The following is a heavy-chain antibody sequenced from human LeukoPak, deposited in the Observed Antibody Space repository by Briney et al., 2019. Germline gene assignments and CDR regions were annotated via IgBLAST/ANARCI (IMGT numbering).Heavy chain of an antibody. Sequence: ASVKVSCKASGYTFTGYYMHWVRQAPGQGLEWMGRINPNSGGTNYAQKFQGRVTMTRDTSISTAYMELSRLRSDDTAVYYCARGYSSSPNWFDPWGQGTLVTVSS. CDR3: ARGYSSSPNWFDP. V-gene: IGHV1-2*06. D-gene: IGHD6-13*01. CDR1: GYTFTGYY. CDR2: INPNSGGT. J-gene: IGHJ5*02.